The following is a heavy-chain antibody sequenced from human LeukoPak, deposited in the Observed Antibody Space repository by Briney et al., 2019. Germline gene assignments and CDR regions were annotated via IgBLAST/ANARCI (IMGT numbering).Heavy chain of an antibody. J-gene: IGHJ4*02. CDR3: ARGSVPGTEY. CDR1: GGSISSDY. D-gene: IGHD6-13*01. V-gene: IGHV4-59*01. CDR2: IYYSGST. Sequence: SETLSLTCTVSGGSISSDYWSWIRQPPGKGLEWIGCIYYSGSTNYNPSLKSRVTISVDTSKNQFSLKLTSVTAADTAVYFCARGSVPGTEYWGQGTLVTVSS.